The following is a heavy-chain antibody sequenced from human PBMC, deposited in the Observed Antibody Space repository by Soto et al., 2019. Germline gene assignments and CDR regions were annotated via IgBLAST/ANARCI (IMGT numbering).Heavy chain of an antibody. D-gene: IGHD2-2*01. Sequence: ASVKVSCKTSGYTFSNYGITWVRQAPGQPLEWLGWISLYSDGTNYAQKFQGRASMTTDTSTTTAYMELRSLRSDDTAVYYCAGVVTGAEAWFGPWCQGTLVTFSS. V-gene: IGHV1-18*01. J-gene: IGHJ5*02. CDR2: ISLYSDGT. CDR3: AGVVTGAEAWFGP. CDR1: GYTFSNYG.